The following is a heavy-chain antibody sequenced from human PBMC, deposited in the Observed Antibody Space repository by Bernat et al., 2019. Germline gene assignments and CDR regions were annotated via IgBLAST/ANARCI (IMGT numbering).Heavy chain of an antibody. V-gene: IGHV3-33*01. Sequence: QVQLVESGGGVVQPGRSLRLSCAASGFTFSSYGMHWVHQAPGKGLEWVAVIWYDGSNKYYADSVKGRFTISRDNSKNTLYLQMNSLRAEDTAVYYCARGGQQLAPLDYWGQGTLVTVSS. D-gene: IGHD6-13*01. CDR1: GFTFSSYG. J-gene: IGHJ4*02. CDR2: IWYDGSNK. CDR3: ARGGQQLAPLDY.